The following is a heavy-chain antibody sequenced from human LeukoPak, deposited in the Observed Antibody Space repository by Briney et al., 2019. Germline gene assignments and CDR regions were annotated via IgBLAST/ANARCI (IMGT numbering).Heavy chain of an antibody. D-gene: IGHD1-26*01. J-gene: IGHJ1*01. Sequence: GGSLRLSCAAYGFTVSNNRLSWVRQAPGMGLEWVSTIYSDGNTYYPDSVKGRFTISRDGSKNTLYLQLNSLRTEDTAIYYCVREREGSNSEHWGQGTLVTVSS. CDR1: GFTVSNNR. CDR2: IYSDGNT. CDR3: VREREGSNSEH. V-gene: IGHV3-53*01.